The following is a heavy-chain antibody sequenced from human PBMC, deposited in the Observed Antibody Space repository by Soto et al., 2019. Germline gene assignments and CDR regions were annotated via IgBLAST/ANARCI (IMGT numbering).Heavy chain of an antibody. J-gene: IGHJ4*02. D-gene: IGHD5-18*01. V-gene: IGHV3-48*01. CDR3: EIDSGKYSYGVYLDY. Sequence: EVQLVESGGGLVQPGGSLRLSCAASGFTFSSYSMNWVLQAPGTGLDWVSYISSSSSTIYYADSVKGRFTISRDNAKHSLYLQMNSLRAEDTSVYYCEIDSGKYSYGVYLDYCGQGTLVTVSS. CDR1: GFTFSSYS. CDR2: ISSSSSTI.